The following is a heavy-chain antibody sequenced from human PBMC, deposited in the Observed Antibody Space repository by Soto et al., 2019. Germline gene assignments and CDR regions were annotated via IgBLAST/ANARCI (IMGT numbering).Heavy chain of an antibody. J-gene: IGHJ6*02. CDR1: VFTFSSYA. Sequence: GGSLRLSCAASVFTFSSYAMSWVRQAPGKGLEWVSAISGSGGSTYYADSVKGRFTISRDNSKNTLYLQMNSLRAEDTAVYYCAKVYCSGGSCLSYYYYGMDVWGQGTTVTVSS. V-gene: IGHV3-23*01. D-gene: IGHD2-15*01. CDR3: AKVYCSGGSCLSYYYYGMDV. CDR2: ISGSGGST.